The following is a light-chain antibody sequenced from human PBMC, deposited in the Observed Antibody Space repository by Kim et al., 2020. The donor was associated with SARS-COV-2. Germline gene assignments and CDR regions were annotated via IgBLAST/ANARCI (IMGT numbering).Light chain of an antibody. J-gene: IGKJ2*01. CDR1: QSVLYSSNNKNY. V-gene: IGKV4-1*01. CDR2: WAS. Sequence: DIVMTQCPDSLAVSLGERATINCKSSQSVLYSSNNKNYLAWYQQKPGQPPKLLIYWASTRESGVPDRFSGSGSGTDFTLTISSLQAEDVAVYYCQQYYSTPYTFGQGTKLEI. CDR3: QQYYSTPYT.